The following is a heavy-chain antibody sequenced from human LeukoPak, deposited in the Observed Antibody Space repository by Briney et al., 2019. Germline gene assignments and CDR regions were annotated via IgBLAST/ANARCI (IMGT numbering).Heavy chain of an antibody. CDR3: ARVGAAMDNFDY. CDR2: IYHSGST. Sequence: SETLSLTCTVSGGSISSYYWSWIRQPPGKGLEWIGYIYHSGSTNYNPSLKSRVTISKDTSKNQFSLKLSSVTAADTAVYYCARVGAAMDNFDYWGQGTLVTVS. CDR1: GGSISSYY. V-gene: IGHV4-59*01. D-gene: IGHD5-18*01. J-gene: IGHJ4*02.